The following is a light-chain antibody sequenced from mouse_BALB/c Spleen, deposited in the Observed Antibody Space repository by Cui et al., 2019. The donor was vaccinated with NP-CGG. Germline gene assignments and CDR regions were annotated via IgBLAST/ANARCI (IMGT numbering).Light chain of an antibody. CDR2: GTN. CDR1: TGAVTTSNY. Sequence: QAVVTPESALTTSPGERVTLTCRSSTGAVTTSNYANWVQEKPDHLFTGLMGGTNNRAPGVPARFSGSLIGDKAALTITGAQTEDEAIYFCALWYSNHWVFGGGTKLTVL. J-gene: IGLJ1*01. CDR3: ALWYSNHWV. V-gene: IGLV1*01.